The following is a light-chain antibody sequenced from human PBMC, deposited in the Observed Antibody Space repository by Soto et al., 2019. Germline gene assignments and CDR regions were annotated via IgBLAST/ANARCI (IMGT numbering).Light chain of an antibody. V-gene: IGLV1-44*01. CDR1: SSNIGRNP. CDR3: AAWHNPLNGWV. CDR2: SDN. Sequence: QSVLTQPPSASGTPGQRVTISCSGGSSNIGRNPVNWYQQFPGAAPRLLIYSDNQRSSGIPDRFSGSKSGTTASLAISGLQSEDEADYYCAAWHNPLNGWVFGGGTKLTVL. J-gene: IGLJ3*02.